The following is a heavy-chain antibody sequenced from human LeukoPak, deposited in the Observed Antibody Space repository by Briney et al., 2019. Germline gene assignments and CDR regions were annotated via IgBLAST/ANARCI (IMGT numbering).Heavy chain of an antibody. J-gene: IGHJ4*02. CDR2: ISWNSGSI. CDR3: AKGDITMVRGVLNY. Sequence: PGGSLRLSCAASGFTFDDYAMHWVRQAPGKGLEWVSGISWNSGSIGYADSVKGRFTISRDNAKNSLYLQMNSLRAEDTALYYCAKGDITMVRGVLNYWGQGTLVTVSS. V-gene: IGHV3-9*01. CDR1: GFTFDDYA. D-gene: IGHD3-10*01.